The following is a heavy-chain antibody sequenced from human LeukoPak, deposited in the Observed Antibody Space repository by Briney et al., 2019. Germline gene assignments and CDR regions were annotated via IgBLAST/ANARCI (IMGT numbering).Heavy chain of an antibody. Sequence: SETLSLTCTVSSGSISSYLWSWIRQPPGKGLEWIGYISYSGSTNYNPSLKSRVTISVDTSRNQSSLKLNSVTAADTAVYYCARRNYGDDDLYFDYWGQGTLVTVSS. CDR3: ARRNYGDDDLYFDY. J-gene: IGHJ4*02. CDR2: ISYSGST. D-gene: IGHD4-17*01. V-gene: IGHV4-59*08. CDR1: SGSISSYL.